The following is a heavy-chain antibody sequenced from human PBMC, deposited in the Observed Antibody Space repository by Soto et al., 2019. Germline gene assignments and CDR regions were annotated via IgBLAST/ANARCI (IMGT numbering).Heavy chain of an antibody. Sequence: EVQLVESGGGLVKPGGSLRLSCAASGFTFSNAWMNWVRQAPRKGLEWVGGIKSKTDGGTTDYAAPVKGRFTISRDASKNRLYLQMNSLKTEDTAVYYRTTTGYSSSWGIDYWGQGTLVTVSS. CDR2: IKSKTDGGTT. CDR3: TTTGYSSSWGIDY. J-gene: IGHJ4*02. CDR1: GFTFSNAW. D-gene: IGHD6-13*01. V-gene: IGHV3-15*07.